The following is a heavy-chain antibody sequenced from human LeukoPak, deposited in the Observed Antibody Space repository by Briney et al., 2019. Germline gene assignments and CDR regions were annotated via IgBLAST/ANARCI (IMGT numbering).Heavy chain of an antibody. CDR1: GFTFSSYN. CDR2: ISSGSGYT. Sequence: GGSLRLSCAASGFTFSSYNMNWVRQAPEKGLEWVSSISSGSGYTYYADSLKGRFTISRDNAKNSLYLQMNSLRAEDTAVYYCATGGYYFDYWGQGTLVTVSS. J-gene: IGHJ4*02. CDR3: ATGGYYFDY. V-gene: IGHV3-21*01.